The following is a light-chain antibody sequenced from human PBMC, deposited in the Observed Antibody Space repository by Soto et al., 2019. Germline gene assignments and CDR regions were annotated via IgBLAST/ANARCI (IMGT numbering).Light chain of an antibody. V-gene: IGLV2-18*02. J-gene: IGLJ1*01. CDR1: SSDVGTYNR. Sequence: QSVLTQPPSGSGSPGQSVAISCTGTSSDVGTYNRVSWYQQPPGTAPRLMIYDVSNRPSGVPDRFSGSKSGNTASPTISGLQAEDEADYYCSSYTSTSTYVFGTGTKVTVL. CDR2: DVS. CDR3: SSYTSTSTYV.